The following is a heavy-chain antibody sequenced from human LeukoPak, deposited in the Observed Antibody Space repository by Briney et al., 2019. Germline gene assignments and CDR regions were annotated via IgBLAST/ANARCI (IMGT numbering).Heavy chain of an antibody. J-gene: IGHJ5*02. CDR3: ARDRSNCFDP. CDR2: ISDSGDST. CDR1: GFTYIISA. Sequence: GGSLRLSCAASGFTYIISAMCWGGPASVMGLLWVSTISDSGDSTYYADSVKGRFTISRDTSKNTLYLQMNSLRGEDTAVYFCARDRSNCFDPWGQGTLVTVSS. V-gene: IGHV3-23*01.